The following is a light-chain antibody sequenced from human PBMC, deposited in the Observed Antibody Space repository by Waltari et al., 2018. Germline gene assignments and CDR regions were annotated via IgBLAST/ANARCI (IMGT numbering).Light chain of an antibody. V-gene: IGKV3-15*01. CDR3: QQYNRWPPGT. CDR2: HAS. J-gene: IGKJ1*01. CDR1: PSIGIN. Sequence: ETVVTQSPATLSVSPGERATLSCRTSPSIGINLAWFQQKPGQAPRLLIYHASTRATGIPARCSGSGSETEFTLTIIGLQSEDFAVYYCQQYNRWPPGTFGQGTKVEI.